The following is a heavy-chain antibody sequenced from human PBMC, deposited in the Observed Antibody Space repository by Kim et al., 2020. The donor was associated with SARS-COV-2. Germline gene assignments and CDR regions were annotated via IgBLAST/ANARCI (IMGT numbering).Heavy chain of an antibody. Sequence: GGSLRLSCAASGFTFSSYWMSWVRQAPGKGLECVANIKQDGSEKYYVDSVKGRFTISRDNAKNSLYLQMNSLRAEDTAVYYCARDGGYSSSWYEYWGQGTLVTVSS. J-gene: IGHJ4*02. CDR2: IKQDGSEK. V-gene: IGHV3-7*03. CDR1: GFTFSSYW. D-gene: IGHD6-13*01. CDR3: ARDGGYSSSWYEY.